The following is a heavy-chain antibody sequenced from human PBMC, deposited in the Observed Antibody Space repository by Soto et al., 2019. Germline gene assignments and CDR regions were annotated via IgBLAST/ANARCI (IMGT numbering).Heavy chain of an antibody. CDR2: MSYDGNNK. D-gene: IGHD3-10*01. CDR1: GFTFSNYG. Sequence: GGSLRLSCAASGFTFSNYGIHWVRQAPGKGLEWVAVMSYDGNNKYYADSVKGRFTISRDNSKNTLYLQMNSLRAEDTAVYYCAKDWGYYGSGSSYFDYWGQGTLVTVSS. CDR3: AKDWGYYGSGSSYFDY. J-gene: IGHJ4*02. V-gene: IGHV3-30*18.